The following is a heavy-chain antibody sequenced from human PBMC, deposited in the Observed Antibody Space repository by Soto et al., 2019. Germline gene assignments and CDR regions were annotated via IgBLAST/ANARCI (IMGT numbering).Heavy chain of an antibody. J-gene: IGHJ4*02. CDR3: ARRRRGRAGYEYYFDY. CDR2: IIPSFGTA. D-gene: IGHD3-9*01. CDR1: GGTFSSYA. Sequence: QVQLVQSGAEVKKPGSSVKVSCKASGGTFSSYAISWVRQAPGQGLEWMGGIIPSFGTANYAQKFQGRVTITADKSTSTAYMELSSLRSEDTAVYYCARRRRGRAGYEYYFDYWGQGTLVTVSS. V-gene: IGHV1-69*06.